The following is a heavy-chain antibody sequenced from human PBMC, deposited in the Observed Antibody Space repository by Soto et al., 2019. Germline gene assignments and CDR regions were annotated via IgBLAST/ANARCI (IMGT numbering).Heavy chain of an antibody. V-gene: IGHV3-33*01. CDR2: IWYDGSNK. D-gene: IGHD4-17*01. CDR3: ARGSLYGDYVRSWFDP. Sequence: VQLVESGGGVVQPGRSLRLSCAASGFTFSSYGMHWVRQAPGKGLEWVAVIWYDGSNKYYADSVKGRFTISRDNSKNKLYLQMNSLRAEDTAVYYCARGSLYGDYVRSWFDPWGQGTLVTVSS. J-gene: IGHJ5*02. CDR1: GFTFSSYG.